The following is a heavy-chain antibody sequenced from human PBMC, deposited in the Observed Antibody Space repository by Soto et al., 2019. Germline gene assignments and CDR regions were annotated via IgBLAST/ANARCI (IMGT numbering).Heavy chain of an antibody. Sequence: SETLSLTCTVSGGSISSSSYYWGWIRQPPGKGLEWIGSIYYSGSTYYNPSLKSRVTISVDTSKNQFSLKLSSVTAADTAVYYCARQGGELGNFDYWGQGTLVTVSS. CDR3: ARQGGELGNFDY. CDR2: IYYSGST. J-gene: IGHJ4*02. CDR1: GGSISSSSYY. D-gene: IGHD7-27*01. V-gene: IGHV4-39*01.